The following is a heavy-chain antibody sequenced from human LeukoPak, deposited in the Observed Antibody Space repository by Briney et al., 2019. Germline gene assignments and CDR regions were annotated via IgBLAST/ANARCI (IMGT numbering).Heavy chain of an antibody. Sequence: GGSLRLSCAASGLTVSTNYMSWVRQAPGKGLEWVSVIYSGGDIYYAHSVKGRFTISRDSSKNTLYLQMNTLRVEDTAVYYCARDDWGYCTNGVCFHYYFDYWGQGTLVTVSS. D-gene: IGHD2-8*01. V-gene: IGHV3-53*01. CDR1: GLTVSTNY. J-gene: IGHJ4*02. CDR2: IYSGGDI. CDR3: ARDDWGYCTNGVCFHYYFDY.